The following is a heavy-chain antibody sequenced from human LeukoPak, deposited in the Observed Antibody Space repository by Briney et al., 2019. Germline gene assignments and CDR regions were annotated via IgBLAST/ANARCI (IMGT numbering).Heavy chain of an antibody. Sequence: SETLSLTCTVSGGSISSYHWSWIRQPPGKGLEWIGYIYYSGSTNYNPSLKSRVTISVDTSKNQFSLKLSSVTAADTAVYYCARVTDERITMVRGVVFDYWGQGTLVTVSS. J-gene: IGHJ4*02. CDR1: GGSISSYH. D-gene: IGHD3-10*01. V-gene: IGHV4-59*01. CDR2: IYYSGST. CDR3: ARVTDERITMVRGVVFDY.